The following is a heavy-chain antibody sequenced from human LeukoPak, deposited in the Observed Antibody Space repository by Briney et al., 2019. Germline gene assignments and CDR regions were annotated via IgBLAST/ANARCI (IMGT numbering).Heavy chain of an antibody. CDR2: INSDGSST. Sequence: GGSLRLSCAASGFTFSSYWMHWVRQAPGKGLVWVSRINSDGSSTSYADSVKGRFTISRDNAKNTLYLQMNSLRAEDTAVYYCASKVYCGGDCSSGVDYWGQGTLVTVSS. CDR3: ASKVYCGGDCSSGVDY. V-gene: IGHV3-74*01. J-gene: IGHJ4*02. CDR1: GFTFSSYW. D-gene: IGHD2-21*01.